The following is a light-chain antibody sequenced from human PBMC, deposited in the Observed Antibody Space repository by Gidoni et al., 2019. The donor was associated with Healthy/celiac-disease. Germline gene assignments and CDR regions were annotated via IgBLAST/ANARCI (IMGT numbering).Light chain of an antibody. Sequence: DLQMTQSPSSLSASVGDRVTITCRESRGISNYLAWYQQKPGKVPKILIYAASTLQSGVPSRFRGSRSGTDVTLTISSLQPEDVATYYCQKYNSAPRLTFGGGTQVEIK. CDR1: RGISNY. J-gene: IGKJ4*01. V-gene: IGKV1-27*01. CDR3: QKYNSAPRLT. CDR2: AAS.